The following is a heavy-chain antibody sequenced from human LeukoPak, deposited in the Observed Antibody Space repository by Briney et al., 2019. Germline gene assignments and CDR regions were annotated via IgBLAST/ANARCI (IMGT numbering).Heavy chain of an antibody. CDR1: GLTFDDYA. J-gene: IGHJ4*02. CDR2: ISWNSGSI. CDR3: AKGQELTIFGVVCDY. V-gene: IGHV3-9*01. Sequence: PGRSLRPSCAASGLTFDDYAMHWVRQAPGKGLEWVSGISWNSGSIGYADSVKGRFTISRDNAKNSLYLQMNSLRAEDTALYYCAKGQELTIFGVVCDYWGQGTLVTVSS. D-gene: IGHD3-3*01.